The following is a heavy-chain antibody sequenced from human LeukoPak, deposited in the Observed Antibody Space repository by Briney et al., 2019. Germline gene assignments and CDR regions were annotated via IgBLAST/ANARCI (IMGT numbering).Heavy chain of an antibody. Sequence: PGGSLRLSCAASGFTVSSNYMSWVRQAPGKGLEWVSVIYSGGSTYYADSVKGRFTISRDNSKNTLYLQMNSLRAEDTAVYYCARAEKPNWGNYYYYCMDVWGKGTTVTVSS. CDR1: GFTVSSNY. CDR2: IYSGGST. CDR3: ARAEKPNWGNYYYYCMDV. V-gene: IGHV3-66*01. J-gene: IGHJ6*03. D-gene: IGHD7-27*01.